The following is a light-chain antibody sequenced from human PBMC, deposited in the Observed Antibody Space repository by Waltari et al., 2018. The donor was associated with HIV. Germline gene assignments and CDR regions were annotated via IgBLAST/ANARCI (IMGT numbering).Light chain of an antibody. Sequence: QSALTQPRSVSGSPGQSVPISCTETRSDVGGYNYVPWYQQHPGKAPKVMIYDVSKRPSGVPDRFSGSKSGNTASLTISGLQAEDEADYYCCSYAGSYIWVFGGGTKLTVL. CDR3: CSYAGSYIWV. CDR2: DVS. CDR1: RSDVGGYNY. J-gene: IGLJ3*02. V-gene: IGLV2-11*01.